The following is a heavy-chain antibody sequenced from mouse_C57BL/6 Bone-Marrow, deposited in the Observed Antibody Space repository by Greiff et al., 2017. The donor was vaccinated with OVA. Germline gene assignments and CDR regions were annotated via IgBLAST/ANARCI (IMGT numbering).Heavy chain of an antibody. D-gene: IGHD2-2*01. CDR3: ATRGYDETWFAY. CDR2: INPNNGGT. Sequence: VQLQQSGPELVKMSCKASGYTFTDYNMHWVKQSHGKSLEWIGYINPNNGGTSYNQKFKGKATLTVNKSSSTAYMELRSLTSEDSAVYYCATRGYDETWFAYWGQGTLVTVSA. V-gene: IGHV1-22*01. J-gene: IGHJ3*01. CDR1: GYTFTDYN.